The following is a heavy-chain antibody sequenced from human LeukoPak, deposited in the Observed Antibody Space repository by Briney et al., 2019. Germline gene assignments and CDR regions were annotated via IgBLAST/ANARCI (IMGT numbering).Heavy chain of an antibody. CDR1: GFTFSDHY. Sequence: GGSLRLSCAASGFTFSDHYMDWVRQAPGKGLEWVGRTRNKVNSYTIEYAASVKGRFTISRDDSKNLLYLQMNSLETEDTAVYYCATGLTGTIDYWGQGTLVTVSS. J-gene: IGHJ4*02. CDR2: TRNKVNSYTI. V-gene: IGHV3-72*01. D-gene: IGHD1-7*01. CDR3: ATGLTGTIDY.